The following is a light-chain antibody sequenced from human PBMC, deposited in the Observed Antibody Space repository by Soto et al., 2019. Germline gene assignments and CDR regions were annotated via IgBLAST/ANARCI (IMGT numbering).Light chain of an antibody. Sequence: ETVLTQSPGTLSLSPGERATLSCRASQSVGGSLAWYQQRPGQAPRLLVYHTSNRATGIPDRFSASGTGTDFILTISRREREDLAVYYCQQYISSPRTFGQATKVDIK. CDR2: HTS. CDR1: QSVGGS. J-gene: IGKJ1*01. CDR3: QQYISSPRT. V-gene: IGKV3-20*01.